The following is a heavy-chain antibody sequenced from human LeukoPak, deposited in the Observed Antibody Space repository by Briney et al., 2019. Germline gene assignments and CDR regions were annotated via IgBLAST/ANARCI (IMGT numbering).Heavy chain of an antibody. J-gene: IGHJ5*02. CDR1: GFTFSSYS. D-gene: IGHD6-19*01. Sequence: GGSLRLSCAASGFTFSSYSMNWVRQAPGTGLEWVSYISSSSDIIFYADSVKGRFTISRDNAKNSLYLQMNSLRAEDTAVYYCARDRTYSSKELWGFDPWGQGTLVTVSS. V-gene: IGHV3-48*04. CDR3: ARDRTYSSKELWGFDP. CDR2: ISSSSDII.